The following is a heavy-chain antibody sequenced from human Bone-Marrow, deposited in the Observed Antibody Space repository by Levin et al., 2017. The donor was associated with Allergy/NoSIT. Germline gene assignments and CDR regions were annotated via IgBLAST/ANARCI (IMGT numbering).Heavy chain of an antibody. CDR1: GFMFSDYS. D-gene: IGHD3-9*01. CDR3: AKDRGNDVLTGYIGFGPKPAQHHAGFDS. Sequence: PGGSLRLSCAASGFMFSDYSMNWVRQTREKGLEWISYISSRSNNIFYADSVKGRFTISRDSAKKSVYLQMNSLRVEDSAVYYCAKDRGNDVLTGYIGFGPKPAQHHAGFDSWGQGTMVIVSS. J-gene: IGHJ3*01. V-gene: IGHV3-48*01. CDR2: ISSRSNNI.